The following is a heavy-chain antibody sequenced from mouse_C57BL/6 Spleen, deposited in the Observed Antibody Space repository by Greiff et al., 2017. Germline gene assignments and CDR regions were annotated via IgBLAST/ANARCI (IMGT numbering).Heavy chain of an antibody. CDR1: GFTFSSYA. CDR3: ASGVYYGNLYDFDY. J-gene: IGHJ2*01. V-gene: IGHV5-4*01. CDR2: ISDGGSYT. Sequence: EVQLVESGGGLVKPGGSLKLSCAASGFTFSSYAMSWVRQTPEKRLEWVATISDGGSYTYYPDNVKGRFTISRDNAKNNLYLQMSQLKSEDTAMYYCASGVYYGNLYDFDYWGQGTTLTVSS. D-gene: IGHD2-1*01.